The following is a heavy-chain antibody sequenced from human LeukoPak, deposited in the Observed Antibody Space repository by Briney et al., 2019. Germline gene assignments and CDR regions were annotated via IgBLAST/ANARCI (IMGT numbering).Heavy chain of an antibody. CDR2: IYYSGST. V-gene: IGHV4-39*07. Sequence: SETLSLTCTVSGGSISSSSYYWGWIRQPPGKGLEWIGSIYYSGSTYYNPSLKSRVTISVDTSKNQFSLKLSSVTAADTAVYYCANKVYCSTTSCYHAGFWGQGTLVTVSS. J-gene: IGHJ4*02. CDR1: GGSISSSSYY. CDR3: ANKVYCSTTSCYHAGF. D-gene: IGHD2-2*01.